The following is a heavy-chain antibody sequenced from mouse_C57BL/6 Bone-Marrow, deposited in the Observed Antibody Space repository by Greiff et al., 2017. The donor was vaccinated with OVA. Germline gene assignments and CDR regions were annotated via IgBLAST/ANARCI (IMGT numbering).Heavy chain of an antibody. J-gene: IGHJ1*03. CDR1: GYTFTDYY. CDR3: ATREITTVGGAFDV. CDR2: INPYNGGT. V-gene: IGHV1-19*01. D-gene: IGHD1-1*01. Sequence: VQLQQSGPVLVKPGASVKMSCKASGYTFTDYYMNWVKQSHGKSLEWIGVINPYNGGTSYNQKFKGKATLTVDKSSSTAYMELNSLTSEDSAVYYCATREITTVGGAFDVWGTGTTVTVSS.